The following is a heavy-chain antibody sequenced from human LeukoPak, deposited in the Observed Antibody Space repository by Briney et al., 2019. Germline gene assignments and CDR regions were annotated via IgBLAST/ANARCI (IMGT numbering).Heavy chain of an antibody. Sequence: SVKVSCKASGGTFSSYAISWVRQAPGQGLEWMGGIIPIFGTANYVQKFQGRVTITADESTSTAYMELSSLRSEDTAVYYCARDIVPYQGHYYFDYWGQGTLVTVSS. D-gene: IGHD2-8*01. CDR2: IIPIFGTA. V-gene: IGHV1-69*13. CDR3: ARDIVPYQGHYYFDY. J-gene: IGHJ4*02. CDR1: GGTFSSYA.